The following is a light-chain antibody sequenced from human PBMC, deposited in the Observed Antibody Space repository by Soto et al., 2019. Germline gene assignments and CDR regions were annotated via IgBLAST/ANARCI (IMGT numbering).Light chain of an antibody. V-gene: IGLV2-11*01. CDR2: DVS. CDR1: SSDVGGYNY. CDR3: CSYAGRSTWDVV. J-gene: IGLJ2*01. Sequence: HSALTQPRSVSGSPGQSVTISCTGTSSDVGGYNYVSWYQQHPGKAPKLMIYDVSKRPSGVPDRFSGSKSGNTASLTISGLQAEDEADYYCCSYAGRSTWDVVFGGGTKVTVL.